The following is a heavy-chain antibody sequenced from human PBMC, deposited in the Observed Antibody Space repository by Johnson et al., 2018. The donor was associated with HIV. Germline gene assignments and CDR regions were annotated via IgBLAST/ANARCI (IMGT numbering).Heavy chain of an antibody. V-gene: IGHV3-11*04. CDR1: GFTFSDSY. Sequence: QMQLVESGGGLVKPGGSLRLSCGASGFTFSDSYMNWIRQAPGKGLEWVSYISSSGSTMYYADSVKGRFTISRDNAKNSLYLQMNSLRAEDTAVYHCAKDLVGVLSNALDIWGQGTMVSVSS. CDR3: AKDLVGVLSNALDI. D-gene: IGHD3-16*01. J-gene: IGHJ3*02. CDR2: ISSSGSTM.